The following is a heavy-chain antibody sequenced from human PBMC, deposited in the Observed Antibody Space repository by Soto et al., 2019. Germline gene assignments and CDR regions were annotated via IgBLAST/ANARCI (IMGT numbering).Heavy chain of an antibody. J-gene: IGHJ6*02. CDR3: ARAHYGDYGYGMDV. Sequence: QLQLQESGSGLVKPSQTLSLTCAVSGGPISSGGYSWSWIRQPPGKGLEWIGYIYHSGSTYYNPSLKRRVTISVDRPKNQFSLKLSSVTAADTAVYYCARAHYGDYGYGMDVWGQGTTVTVSS. D-gene: IGHD4-17*01. V-gene: IGHV4-30-2*01. CDR1: GGPISSGGYS. CDR2: IYHSGST.